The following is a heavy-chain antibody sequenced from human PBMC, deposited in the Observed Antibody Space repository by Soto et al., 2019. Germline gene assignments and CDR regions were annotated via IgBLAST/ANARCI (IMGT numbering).Heavy chain of an antibody. D-gene: IGHD2-21*02. Sequence: EVQLLESGGGLVQPGGSLRLSCAASGFTFSSYAMSWVRQAAGKGLEWVSAISGSGGSTYYADSVKGRFTISRDNSKNTLYLQMYSLRAEDTAVYYCAKVVTAIPEYFQHWGQGTLVTVSS. CDR1: GFTFSSYA. CDR3: AKVVTAIPEYFQH. V-gene: IGHV3-23*01. CDR2: ISGSGGST. J-gene: IGHJ1*01.